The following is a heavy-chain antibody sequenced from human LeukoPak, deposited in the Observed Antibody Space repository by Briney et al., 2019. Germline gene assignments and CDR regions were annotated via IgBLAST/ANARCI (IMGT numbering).Heavy chain of an antibody. CDR3: ARASYDFWSGYYIGNAFDI. V-gene: IGHV1-69*05. J-gene: IGHJ3*02. D-gene: IGHD3-3*01. CDR1: GGTFSSYA. CDR2: IIPIFGTA. Sequence: SVKVSCKASGGTFSSYAISWVRQAPGQGLEWRGRIIPIFGTANYAQKFQGRVTITTDESTSTAYMELSSLRSEDTAVYYCARASYDFWSGYYIGNAFDIWGQGTMVTVSS.